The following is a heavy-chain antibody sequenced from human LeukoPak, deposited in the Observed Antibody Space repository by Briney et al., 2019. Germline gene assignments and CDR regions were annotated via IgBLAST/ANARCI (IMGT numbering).Heavy chain of an antibody. Sequence: GGSLRLSCAASGFSFSSYAMSWVRQAPGKGLEWVSVIGGSGGNTYSADSVKGRFTISRDNSKNTLYLQMNSLRAEDTAVYYCAREGPTTNGMDIWGQGTTVTVSS. CDR1: GFSFSSYA. J-gene: IGHJ6*02. V-gene: IGHV3-23*01. CDR3: AREGPTTNGMDI. D-gene: IGHD1-14*01. CDR2: IGGSGGNT.